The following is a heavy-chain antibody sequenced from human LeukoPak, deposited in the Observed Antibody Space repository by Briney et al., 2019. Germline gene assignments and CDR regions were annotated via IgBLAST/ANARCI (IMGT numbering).Heavy chain of an antibody. CDR2: IGTAGDT. Sequence: GGSLRLSCAASGFTFSSYDMHWVRHATGKGLEWVSAIGTAGDTYYPGSVKGRFTISRENAKNSLYLQMNSLRAEDTAVYYCARASMEGNAFDIWGQGTMVTVSS. J-gene: IGHJ3*02. CDR1: GFTFSSYD. CDR3: ARASMEGNAFDI. V-gene: IGHV3-13*01. D-gene: IGHD6-6*01.